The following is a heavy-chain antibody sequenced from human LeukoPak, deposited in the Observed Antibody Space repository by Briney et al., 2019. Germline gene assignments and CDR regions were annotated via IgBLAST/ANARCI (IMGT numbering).Heavy chain of an antibody. Sequence: GGSLRLSCAASGFTFSNYWMSWVRQAPGKGLEWVANIKQDGSEKYYVDSVKGRFTISRDSAKNSLYLQMNSLRAEDTAVYYCARDRSSGYDDYWGQGTLVTVSS. CDR3: ARDRSSGYDDY. J-gene: IGHJ4*02. CDR2: IKQDGSEK. CDR1: GFTFSNYW. V-gene: IGHV3-7*01. D-gene: IGHD5-12*01.